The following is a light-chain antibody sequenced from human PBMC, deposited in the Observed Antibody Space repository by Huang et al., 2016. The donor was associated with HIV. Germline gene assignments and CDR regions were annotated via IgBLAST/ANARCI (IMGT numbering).Light chain of an antibody. V-gene: IGKV3-15*01. CDR2: GAS. CDR3: QQYDNWPPLT. J-gene: IGKJ4*01. CDR1: QSVRSN. Sequence: EIAMTQPPATLSVSPGERATLSCRASQSVRSNLAWYQQKPGQAPRLLIYGASTRPTGIPARFSGSGSGTEFTLTISSLQSEDFAVYYCQQYDNWPPLTFGGGTKVEI.